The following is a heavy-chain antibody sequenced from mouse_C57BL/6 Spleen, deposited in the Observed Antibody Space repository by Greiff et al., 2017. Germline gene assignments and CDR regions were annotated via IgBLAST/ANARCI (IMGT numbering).Heavy chain of an antibody. CDR2: IDPSDSYT. CDR1: GYTFTSYW. V-gene: IGHV1-69*01. D-gene: IGHD3-1*01. J-gene: IGHJ2*01. Sequence: QVQLQQPGAELVMPGASVKLSCKASGYTFTSYWMHWVKQRPGQGLEWIGEIDPSDSYTNYNQKFKGKSTLTVDKSSSTAYMQLSSLTSEDSAVXYCASGGFLLDYWGQGTTLTVSS. CDR3: ASGGFLLDY.